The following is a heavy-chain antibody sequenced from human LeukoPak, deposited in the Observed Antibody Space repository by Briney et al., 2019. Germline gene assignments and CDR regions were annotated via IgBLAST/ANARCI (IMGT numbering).Heavy chain of an antibody. CDR1: GYSISSGYY. J-gene: IGHJ4*02. CDR2: IYYSGST. Sequence: SETLSLTCTVSGYSISSGYYWGWIRQPPGKGLEWIGSIYYSGSTYYNPSLKSRVTISVDTSKNQFSLKLSSVTAADTAVYYCAREPQYYYDSSGYYFDYWGQGTLVTVSS. V-gene: IGHV4-38-2*02. CDR3: AREPQYYYDSSGYYFDY. D-gene: IGHD3-22*01.